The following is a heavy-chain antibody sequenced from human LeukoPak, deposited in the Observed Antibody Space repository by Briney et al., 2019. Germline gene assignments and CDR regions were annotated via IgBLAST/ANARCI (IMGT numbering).Heavy chain of an antibody. V-gene: IGHV3-21*01. CDR1: GFTFTSYT. CDR2: ISSSTTYI. CDR3: ARSAYYYYDSSGFPDY. Sequence: GGSLRLSCAASGFTFTSYTMNWVRQAPGKGLEWVSSISSSTTYIYYADSVKGRFTISRDPAKNSLHLQMNSLRAEDTAVYYCARSAYYYYDSSGFPDYWGQGTLVTVSS. D-gene: IGHD3-22*01. J-gene: IGHJ4*02.